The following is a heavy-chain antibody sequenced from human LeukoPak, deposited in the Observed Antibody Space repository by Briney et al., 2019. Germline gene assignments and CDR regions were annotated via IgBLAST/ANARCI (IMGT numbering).Heavy chain of an antibody. CDR2: ISAYNGDT. CDR1: GYIFAHNG. D-gene: IGHD3-3*01. CDR3: ASPVKYYDTWSGYPPFDY. Sequence: GASVKVSYKTSGYIFAHNGISWVRQAPGQGPEWMGWISAYNGDTNYAQNFQGRVTMTRDTSTSTAYMELSSLRSEDTAIYYCASPVKYYDTWSGYPPFDYWGQGTLVTVSS. J-gene: IGHJ4*02. V-gene: IGHV1-18*01.